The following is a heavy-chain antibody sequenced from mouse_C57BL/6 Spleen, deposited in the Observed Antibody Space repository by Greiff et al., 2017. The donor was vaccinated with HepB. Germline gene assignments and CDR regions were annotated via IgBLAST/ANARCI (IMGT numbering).Heavy chain of an antibody. J-gene: IGHJ2*01. CDR1: GYTFTSYG. Sequence: VKLMESGADLARPGASVKLSCTASGYTFTSYGISWVKQRTGQGLEWIGEIYPRSGNTYYNETFKGKATLTADKSSSTAYMELRSLTSEDSAVYFCARGGYLGYWGQGTTLTVSS. CDR2: IYPRSGNT. V-gene: IGHV1-81*01. CDR3: ARGGYLGY.